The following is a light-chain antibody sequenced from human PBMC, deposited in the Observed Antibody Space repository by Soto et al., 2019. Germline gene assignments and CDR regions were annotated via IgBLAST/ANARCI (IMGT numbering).Light chain of an antibody. V-gene: IGLV2-14*01. CDR2: EVS. CDR1: NSDVGGSNY. J-gene: IGLJ2*01. Sequence: QSVLTQPASVSGSPGQSITISCTGTNSDVGGSNYVSWYQQHPGKAPKLMIYEVSKRPSGVSNRFYGSKSGNTASLTISGLQADDEAEYYCNSRTSSGSSVVGGGTKLTVL. CDR3: NSRTSSGSSV.